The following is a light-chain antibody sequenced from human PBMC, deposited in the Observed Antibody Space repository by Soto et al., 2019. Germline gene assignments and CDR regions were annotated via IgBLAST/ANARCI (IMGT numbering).Light chain of an antibody. CDR2: DAS. J-gene: IGKJ1*01. V-gene: IGKV1-5*01. CDR1: QSISSW. CDR3: QQYNSYSWT. Sequence: DIQMTHSPSTLSSXVXXXXTXXXRASQSISSWLAWYQQKPGKAPKLLIYDASSLESGVPSRFSGSGSGTEFTLTISSLQPDDFATYYCQQYNSYSWTFGQGTGGYQ.